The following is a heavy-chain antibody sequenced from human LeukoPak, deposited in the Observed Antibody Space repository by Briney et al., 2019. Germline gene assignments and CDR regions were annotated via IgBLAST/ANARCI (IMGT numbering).Heavy chain of an antibody. Sequence: GRSLRLSCAASGFTFYDYAMHWVRQAPGKGLEWVSGISWNSGSIGYADSVKGRFTISRDNAKNSLYLQMNSLRAEDTALYYCAKASGGYSYGSPLDYWGQGTLVTVSS. J-gene: IGHJ4*02. CDR3: AKASGGYSYGSPLDY. V-gene: IGHV3-9*01. CDR1: GFTFYDYA. D-gene: IGHD5-18*01. CDR2: ISWNSGSI.